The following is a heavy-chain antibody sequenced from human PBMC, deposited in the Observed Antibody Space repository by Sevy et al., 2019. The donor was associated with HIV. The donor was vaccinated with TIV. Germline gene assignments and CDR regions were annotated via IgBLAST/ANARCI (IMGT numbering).Heavy chain of an antibody. V-gene: IGHV3-9*02. CDR2: ISWNSGNI. D-gene: IGHD7-27*01. CDR1: GFTSDDYA. J-gene: IGHJ3*02. Sequence: GGSLRLSCTVSGFTSDDYAMHWVRQAPGKGLEWVSGISWNSGNIGYADSVKGRFTISRDNAKKSLDLQMNSLRVEDTALYYCAKDAALGIFDAFHIWGQGTMVTVSS. CDR3: AKDAALGIFDAFHI.